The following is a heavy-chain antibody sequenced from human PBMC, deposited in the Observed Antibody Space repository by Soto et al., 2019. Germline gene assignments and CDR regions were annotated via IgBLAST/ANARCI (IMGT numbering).Heavy chain of an antibody. V-gene: IGHV3-7*03. CDR1: GFTLSSFW. J-gene: IGHJ4*02. CDR2: INQDGSEI. CDR3: AREHSSGWYRYFDY. D-gene: IGHD6-19*01. Sequence: EVQLVESGGGLVQPGGSLRLSCAASGFTLSSFWMNWVRQAPGKGLEWVANINQDGSEIYYVDSVKGRFTISRDNAKNSLYLQMNSLRAEDTAVYYCAREHSSGWYRYFDYWGQGTLVTVSS.